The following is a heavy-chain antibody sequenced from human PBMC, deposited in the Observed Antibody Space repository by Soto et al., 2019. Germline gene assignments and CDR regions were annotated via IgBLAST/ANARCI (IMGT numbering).Heavy chain of an antibody. V-gene: IGHV4-31*03. Sequence: SETLSLTCTVSGGSIGSGAYYWSWIRQHPGKGLEWIGYIYYSGTTYFDPSLNSRVMISVDTSKNQLSLNLSSVNDADTAVYYCARGTGTSFDYWGQGTLVTVSS. J-gene: IGHJ4*02. D-gene: IGHD1-1*01. CDR3: ARGTGTSFDY. CDR2: IYYSGTT. CDR1: GGSIGSGAYY.